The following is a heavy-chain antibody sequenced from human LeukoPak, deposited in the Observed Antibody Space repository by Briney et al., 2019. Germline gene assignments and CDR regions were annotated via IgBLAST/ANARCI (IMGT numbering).Heavy chain of an antibody. CDR1: GFTVSSYY. Sequence: GGSLRLSCAASGFTVSSYYMSWVRQAPGKGLEWLSIIYSGGSTYYADSVKGRFTISRDNSKNTLYLQMNSLRAEDTALYYCVKASSSSPQYNWFDAWGQGTLVTVSS. J-gene: IGHJ5*02. CDR2: IYSGGST. CDR3: VKASSSSPQYNWFDA. V-gene: IGHV3-53*01. D-gene: IGHD6-6*01.